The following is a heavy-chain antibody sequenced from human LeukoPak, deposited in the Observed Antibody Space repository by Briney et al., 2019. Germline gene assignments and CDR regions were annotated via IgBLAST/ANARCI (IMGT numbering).Heavy chain of an antibody. CDR1: GGSFSGYY. V-gene: IGHV4-34*01. D-gene: IGHD6-13*01. CDR3: ARGVIDSSSWYGGRFDP. J-gene: IGHJ5*02. Sequence: PSETLSLTCAVYGGSFSGYYWSWIRQPPGKGLEWIGEINHSGSTNYNPSLKSRVTISVDTSKNQFSLKLSSVTAADTAVYYCARGVIDSSSWYGGRFDPWGQGTLVTVSS. CDR2: INHSGST.